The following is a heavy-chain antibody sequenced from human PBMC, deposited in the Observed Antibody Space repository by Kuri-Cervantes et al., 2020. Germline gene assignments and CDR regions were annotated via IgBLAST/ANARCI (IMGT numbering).Heavy chain of an antibody. CDR2: IYHSGST. Sequence: GSLRLSCAVSGGSISSSNWWIWVRQPPGKGLEWIGEIYHSGSTNYNPSLKSRVTISVDKSKDHFSLKLSSVTAADTAVYYCARHGEVVGATPWDYWGQGTLVTVSS. D-gene: IGHD1-26*01. CDR3: ARHGEVVGATPWDY. J-gene: IGHJ4*02. V-gene: IGHV4-4*02. CDR1: GGSISSSNW.